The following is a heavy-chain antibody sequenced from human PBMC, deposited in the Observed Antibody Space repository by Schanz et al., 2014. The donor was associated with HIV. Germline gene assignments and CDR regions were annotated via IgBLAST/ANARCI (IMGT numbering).Heavy chain of an antibody. CDR2: ISYDGSVK. V-gene: IGHV3-30*03. J-gene: IGHJ4*02. CDR1: GFTFTTYG. Sequence: QVQLVESGGALVQPGRFLRLSCAASGFTFTTYGMQWVRQAPGKGLEWVAFISYDGSVKSYGDSVKGRFTVSRDDSKNTVYVQMDSLTAEDTAVYYCAREGGSSGHNGYFDYWGQGTLVTVSS. D-gene: IGHD6-19*01. CDR3: AREGGSSGHNGYFDY.